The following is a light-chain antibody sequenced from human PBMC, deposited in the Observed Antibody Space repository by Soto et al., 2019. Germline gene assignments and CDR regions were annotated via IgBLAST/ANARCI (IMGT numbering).Light chain of an antibody. CDR1: QGSSSY. CDR3: QNYYNAPET. V-gene: IGKV1-27*01. J-gene: IGKJ1*01. Sequence: DIQMTQSPSSLSASVGDRVTITCRASQGSSSYLAWYQQRPGKVPKVLIYAASTLHSGVPSRFSGSGSGTDFTLTISNVQPEDVATYYCQNYYNAPETFGQGTKVEIK. CDR2: AAS.